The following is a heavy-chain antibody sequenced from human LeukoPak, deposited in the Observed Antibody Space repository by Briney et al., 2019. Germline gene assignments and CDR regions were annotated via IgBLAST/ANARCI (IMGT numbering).Heavy chain of an antibody. V-gene: IGHV3-23*01. CDR1: GFTFSSYA. CDR2: ISGSGSST. D-gene: IGHD1-1*01. Sequence: PGGSLRLSCAASGFTFSSYAMSWVRQAPGEGLQWVSGISGSGSSTYYADSVRGRFTISRDNSKNTLYLQMNSLRAEDMAVYYCAKDQVSTPINWNPQKIFDYWGQGTLVTVSS. J-gene: IGHJ4*02. CDR3: AKDQVSTPINWNPQKIFDY.